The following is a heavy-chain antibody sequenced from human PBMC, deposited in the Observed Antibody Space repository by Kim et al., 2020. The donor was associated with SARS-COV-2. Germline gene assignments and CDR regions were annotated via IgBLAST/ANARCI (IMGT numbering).Heavy chain of an antibody. CDR3: ARDALYDILTGYSRFDY. D-gene: IGHD3-9*01. J-gene: IGHJ4*02. V-gene: IGHV3-48*02. CDR2: ISSSGGTT. CDR1: GFTFRSYH. Sequence: GGSLRLCCAASGFTFRSYHMNWVRQTPGKGLEWVAYISSSGGTTYYADSVKGRFTISRDNAKNSLYLQMNTLRDEDMAVYYCARDALYDILTGYSRFDYWGQGTLVTVSS.